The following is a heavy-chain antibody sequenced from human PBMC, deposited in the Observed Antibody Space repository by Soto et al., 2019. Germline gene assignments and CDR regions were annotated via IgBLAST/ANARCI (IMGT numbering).Heavy chain of an antibody. CDR3: VRGQFSAFDC. J-gene: IGHJ4*02. CDR1: GDSVSRTSVA. Sequence: QVQLHQSGPGLVKPSQTLSLTCAISGDSVSRTSVAWNWIRQSPSRGLEWLGRTDYRSKWNSDYAVSVRGRITINPDTSKSQFSLQLNSVTPEDTAVYYCVRGQFSAFDCWGQGTLVTVSS. V-gene: IGHV6-1*01. CDR2: TDYRSKWNS.